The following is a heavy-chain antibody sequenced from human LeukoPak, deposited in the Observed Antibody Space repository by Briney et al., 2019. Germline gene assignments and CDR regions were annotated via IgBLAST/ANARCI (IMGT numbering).Heavy chain of an antibody. J-gene: IGHJ6*04. CDR3: ARSGIGQQTDV. CDR2: ISSSSSYI. D-gene: IGHD6-13*01. V-gene: IGHV3-21*01. CDR1: GFTFSSYS. Sequence: GGPLRLSCAASGFTFSSYSMNWVRQAPGKGLEWVSSISSSSSYIYYADSVKGRFTISRDNAKNSLYLQMNSLRAEDTAVYYCARSGIGQQTDVWGKGTTVTVSS.